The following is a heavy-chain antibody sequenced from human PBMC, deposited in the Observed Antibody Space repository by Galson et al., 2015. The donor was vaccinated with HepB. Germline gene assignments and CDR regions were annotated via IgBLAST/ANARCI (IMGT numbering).Heavy chain of an antibody. CDR2: ISAYNGNT. J-gene: IGHJ5*02. CDR1: GYTFTSQT. V-gene: IGHV1-18*01. D-gene: IGHD2-15*01. Sequence: SVKVSCKASGYTFTSQTTTWVRQAPGQGLEWMGWISAYNGNTNYAQKFQGRVTMTTDTSTSTAYMEVRSLRFDDTAVYFCARGPRCSGGACLTNWFDPWGQGTLVTVSS. CDR3: ARGPRCSGGACLTNWFDP.